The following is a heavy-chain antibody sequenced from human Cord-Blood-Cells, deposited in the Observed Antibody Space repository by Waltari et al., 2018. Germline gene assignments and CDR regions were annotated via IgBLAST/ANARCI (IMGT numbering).Heavy chain of an antibody. J-gene: IGHJ4*02. CDR2: IYPGDSDT. D-gene: IGHD3-9*01. CDR3: ARLIDYDILTGYYDY. V-gene: IGHV5-51*01. Sequence: EVQLVQSGAAVTKPGASLKISCKGSGYSFTSYWIGWVRLLPGKGLEWMGIIYPGDSDTRYSPSFQGQVTISADKSISTAYLQWSSLKASDTAMYYCARLIDYDILTGYYDYWGQGTLVTVSS. CDR1: GYSFTSYW.